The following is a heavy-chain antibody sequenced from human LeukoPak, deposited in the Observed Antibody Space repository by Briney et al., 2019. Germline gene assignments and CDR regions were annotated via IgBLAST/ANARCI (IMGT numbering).Heavy chain of an antibody. CDR2: IYHSGST. J-gene: IGHJ4*02. CDR3: ARVGHSGSYYLYYFDY. Sequence: SQTLSLTCAVSGGSISSGGYSWSWIRQPPGKGLECIGYIYHSGSTYYNPSLKSRVTISVDRSKNQFSLKLSSVTVADTAVYYCARVGHSGSYYLYYFDYWGQGTLVTVSS. V-gene: IGHV4-30-2*01. D-gene: IGHD3-10*01. CDR1: GGSISSGGYS.